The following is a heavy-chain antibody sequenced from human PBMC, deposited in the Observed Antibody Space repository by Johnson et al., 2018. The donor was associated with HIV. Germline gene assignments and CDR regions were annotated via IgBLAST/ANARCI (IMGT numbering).Heavy chain of an antibody. CDR1: GFTVSSNY. CDR3: AKVRGWSDDTFDI. V-gene: IGHV3-66*03. Sequence: VQLVESGGGLIQPGGSLRLSCAASGFTVSSNYMSWVRQAPGKGLEWVSVIYSGGRTYYADSVKGRFTISRDNSKNTLYLQMNSLRAEDTAVYYCAKVRGWSDDTFDIWGQGTMVTVSS. D-gene: IGHD5-12*01. J-gene: IGHJ3*02. CDR2: IYSGGRT.